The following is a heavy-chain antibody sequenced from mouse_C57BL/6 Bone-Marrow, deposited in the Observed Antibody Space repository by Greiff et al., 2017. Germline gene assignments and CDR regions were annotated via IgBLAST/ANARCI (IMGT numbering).Heavy chain of an antibody. D-gene: IGHD6-1*01. V-gene: IGHV1-78*01. CDR2: IYPRDGST. J-gene: IGHJ1*03. CDR1: GYTFTDHT. Sequence: VQLQRSDAELVKPGASVKISCKVSGYTFTDHTLHWMKQRPEQGLEWSGYIYPRDGSTKYNEKFKGKATLTADKSSSTAYMELNSLTSEDSAVYFCASPLYHGDFDVWGTGTTVTVSS. CDR3: ASPLYHGDFDV.